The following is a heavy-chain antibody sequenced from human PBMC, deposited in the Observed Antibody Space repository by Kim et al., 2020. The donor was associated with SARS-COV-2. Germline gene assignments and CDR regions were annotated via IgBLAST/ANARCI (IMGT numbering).Heavy chain of an antibody. Sequence: GGSLRLSCAASGFTFSSYAMSWVRQAPGKGLEWVSAISGSGGSTYYADSVKGRFTISRDNSKNTLYLQMNSLRAEDTAVYYCAKDSLHAGYYGMDVWGQGTTVTVSS. D-gene: IGHD4-4*01. CDR1: GFTFSSYA. CDR3: AKDSLHAGYYGMDV. J-gene: IGHJ6*02. V-gene: IGHV3-23*01. CDR2: ISGSGGST.